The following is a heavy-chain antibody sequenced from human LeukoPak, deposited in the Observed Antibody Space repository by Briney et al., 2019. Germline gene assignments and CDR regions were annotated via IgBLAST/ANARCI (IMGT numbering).Heavy chain of an antibody. D-gene: IGHD1-26*01. CDR3: AKSGGYGLIDY. V-gene: IGHV4-38-2*02. CDR2: MYHTGST. Sequence: SETLSLTCTVSGYSMSSGYYWGWIRQPPERGLEWIGSMYHTGSTYYNPSLKSRVTISIDMSKNEFSLRLNSVTAADTAMYYCAKSGGYGLIDYWGQGTLVTVSS. J-gene: IGHJ4*02. CDR1: GYSMSSGYY.